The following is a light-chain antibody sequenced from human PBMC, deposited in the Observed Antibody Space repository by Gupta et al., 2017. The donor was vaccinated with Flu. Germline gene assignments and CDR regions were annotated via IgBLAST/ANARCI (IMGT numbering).Light chain of an antibody. Sequence: PSTLSASVGDRVTITCRASQSISSWLAWYQQKPGKAPKLLIYKASSVESGVPSRFSGSGSGTEFTLTISSLQPDDFATYYCQQDNSYPGTFGQGTKVEIK. CDR1: QSISSW. J-gene: IGKJ1*01. CDR2: KAS. V-gene: IGKV1-5*03. CDR3: QQDNSYPGT.